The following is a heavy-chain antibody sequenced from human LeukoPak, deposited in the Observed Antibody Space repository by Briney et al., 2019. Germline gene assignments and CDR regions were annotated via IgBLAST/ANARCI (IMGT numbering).Heavy chain of an antibody. CDR2: INHSGST. J-gene: IGHJ6*02. CDR1: GGSFSGYY. Sequence: PSETLSLTCAVYGGSFSGYYWSWIRQPPGKGLEWIGEINHSGSTNYNPSLKSRVNISVDTSKNQFSLKLCSVTAADTAVYYCARGQYYYDSSGYYSRNYYYYYGMDVWGQGTTVTVSS. CDR3: ARGQYYYDSSGYYSRNYYYYYGMDV. D-gene: IGHD3-22*01. V-gene: IGHV4-34*01.